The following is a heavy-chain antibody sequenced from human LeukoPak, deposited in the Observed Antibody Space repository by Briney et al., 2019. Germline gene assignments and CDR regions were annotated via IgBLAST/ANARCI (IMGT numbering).Heavy chain of an antibody. D-gene: IGHD1-7*01. J-gene: IGHJ4*02. CDR3: AKAGYNWNYYY. V-gene: IGHV3-30*18. Sequence: GGSLRLSCAASGFTFSSYGMHWVRQAPGKGLEWVAVISYDGSNKYYADSVKGRFTISRDNSKNTLYLQMNSLRAEDTAVYYRAKAGYNWNYYYWGQGTLVTVSS. CDR1: GFTFSSYG. CDR2: ISYDGSNK.